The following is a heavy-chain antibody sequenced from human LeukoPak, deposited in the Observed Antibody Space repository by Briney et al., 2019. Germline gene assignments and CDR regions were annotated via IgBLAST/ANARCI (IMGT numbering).Heavy chain of an antibody. V-gene: IGHV3-66*01. Sequence: GGSLRLSCAASGFTISSNYMSWVRQAPGKGLEWISVIYTGGSTSYADSVKGRFTISRDSSTNTLFLQMNSLRAEDTAVYYCAKSPGIITTYFDYWGQGALVTVSS. J-gene: IGHJ4*02. CDR3: AKSPGIITTYFDY. CDR1: GFTISSNY. D-gene: IGHD3-22*01. CDR2: IYTGGST.